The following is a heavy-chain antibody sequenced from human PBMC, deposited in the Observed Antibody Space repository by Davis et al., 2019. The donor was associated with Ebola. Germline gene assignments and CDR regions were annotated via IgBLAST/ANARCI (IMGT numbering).Heavy chain of an antibody. CDR2: INSDGRTT. J-gene: IGHJ3*01. Sequence: HTGGSLRLSCAASRFTFSDSWMHWVRQVPGKGLVWVARINSDGRTTPYADSVKGRFTISRDNDKNTLYLQMDSLTDDDTALYYCTRGVDTTLASGSDALDLWGQGTMVTVSS. V-gene: IGHV3-74*01. CDR1: RFTFSDSW. CDR3: TRGVDTTLASGSDALDL. D-gene: IGHD2-15*01.